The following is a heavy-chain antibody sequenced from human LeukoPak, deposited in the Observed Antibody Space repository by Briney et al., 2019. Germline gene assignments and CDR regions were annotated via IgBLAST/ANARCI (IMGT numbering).Heavy chain of an antibody. J-gene: IGHJ4*02. V-gene: IGHV4-59*01. D-gene: IGHD1-26*01. CDR1: GGSISSYY. Sequence: PSETLSLTCTVSGGSISSYYWSRIRQPPGKGLEWIGYIYYSGSTNYNPSLKSRVTISVDTSKNQFSLKLSSVTAADTAVYYCARSGWELPYYDYWGQGTLVTVSS. CDR2: IYYSGST. CDR3: ARSGWELPYYDY.